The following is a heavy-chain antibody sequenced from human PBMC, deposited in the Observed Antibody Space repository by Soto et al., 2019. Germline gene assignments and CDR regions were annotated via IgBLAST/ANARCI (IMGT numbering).Heavy chain of an antibody. CDR3: ARTKCSGGSCYSWSLDY. V-gene: IGHV4-31*03. D-gene: IGHD2-15*01. J-gene: IGHJ4*02. CDR2: RYYSEST. Sequence: SETLSLTGTVSGGSITTGGYYWSWIRQLPGKVLEWIGHRYYSESTYYNPSLKSRVSISLDTSKNQFSLKLSFVTAADTAMYYCARTKCSGGSCYSWSLDYWGQGTPVTVSS. CDR1: GGSITTGGYY.